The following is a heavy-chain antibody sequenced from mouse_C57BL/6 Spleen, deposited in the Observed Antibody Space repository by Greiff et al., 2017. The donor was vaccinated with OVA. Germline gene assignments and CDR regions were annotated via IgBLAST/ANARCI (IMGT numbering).Heavy chain of an antibody. Sequence: EVKVVESGGGLVKPGGSLKLSCAASGFTFSSYAMSWVRQTPEKRLEWVATISAGGSYTYYPDNVKGRFTISRDNAKNNLYLQMSHLKSEDTAMYYCARGGTTVPFDYWGQGTTLTVSS. D-gene: IGHD1-1*01. V-gene: IGHV5-4*03. CDR2: ISAGGSYT. J-gene: IGHJ2*01. CDR1: GFTFSSYA. CDR3: ARGGTTVPFDY.